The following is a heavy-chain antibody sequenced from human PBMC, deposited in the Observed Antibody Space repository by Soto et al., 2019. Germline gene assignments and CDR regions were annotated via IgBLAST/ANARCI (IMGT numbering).Heavy chain of an antibody. Sequence: PSETLSLTCAVSGYSISSGYYWGWIRQPPGKGLEWIGSIYHSGSTYYNPSLKSRVTISVDTSKNQFSLKLSSVTAADTAVYYCARLYYYDSSGYYGLLPDYYYGMDVWGQGTTVT. D-gene: IGHD3-22*01. CDR3: ARLYYYDSSGYYGLLPDYYYGMDV. V-gene: IGHV4-38-2*01. CDR2: IYHSGST. CDR1: GYSISSGYY. J-gene: IGHJ6*02.